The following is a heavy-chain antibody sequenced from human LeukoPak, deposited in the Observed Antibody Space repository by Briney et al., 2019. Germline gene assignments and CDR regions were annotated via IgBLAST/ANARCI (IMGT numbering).Heavy chain of an antibody. Sequence: ASVKVSCKASGGTFSSYAISWVRQAPGQGLEWMGGIIPIFGTANYAQKFQSRVTITADESTSTAYMELSSLRSEDTAVYYCARESPTTMVRGAVSYFDYWGQGTLVTVSS. CDR2: IIPIFGTA. D-gene: IGHD3-10*01. CDR3: ARESPTTMVRGAVSYFDY. CDR1: GGTFSSYA. V-gene: IGHV1-69*13. J-gene: IGHJ4*02.